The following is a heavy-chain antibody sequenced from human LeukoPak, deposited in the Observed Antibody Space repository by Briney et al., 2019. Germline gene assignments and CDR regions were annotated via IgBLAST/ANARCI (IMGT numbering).Heavy chain of an antibody. CDR3: ARGASGYSYG. Sequence: PSETLSLTCTVSGGSISSYHWSWIRQPPSKGLEWTGYIYYSGSTNYNPSLKSRVTISIDTSKNQFSLNLSSVTAADTAVYYCARGASGYSYGWGQGTLVTVSS. CDR1: GGSISSYH. D-gene: IGHD5-18*01. CDR2: IYYSGST. V-gene: IGHV4-59*01. J-gene: IGHJ4*02.